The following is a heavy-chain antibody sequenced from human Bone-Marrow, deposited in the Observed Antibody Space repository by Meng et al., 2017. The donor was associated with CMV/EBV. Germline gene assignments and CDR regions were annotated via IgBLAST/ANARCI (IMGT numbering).Heavy chain of an antibody. D-gene: IGHD3-9*01. J-gene: IGHJ4*02. CDR3: ARHRLGMSDILN. V-gene: IGHV4-39*01. Sequence: SETLSLTCTVSGGSISSSSYYWGWIRQPPGKGLEWIGSIYYSGSTYYNPSLKSRVTISVDTSKNQFSLKLSSVTAADTAVYYCARHRLGMSDILNWGQGTRVTGSS. CDR1: GGSISSSSYY. CDR2: IYYSGST.